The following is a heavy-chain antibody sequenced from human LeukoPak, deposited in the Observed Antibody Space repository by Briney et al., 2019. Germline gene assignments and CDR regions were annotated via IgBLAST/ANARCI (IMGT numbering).Heavy chain of an antibody. Sequence: ASVTVSCKAFGYALTSYYIHWVRQAPGQGLEWMGVIDPRAGSTIYAQNFQGRITLAADTSTNTVYMELRSLTSEDTAIYFCARKFYFDYWGQGSLVTVSS. CDR3: ARKFYFDY. CDR1: GYALTSYY. J-gene: IGHJ4*02. V-gene: IGHV1-46*01. CDR2: IDPRAGST.